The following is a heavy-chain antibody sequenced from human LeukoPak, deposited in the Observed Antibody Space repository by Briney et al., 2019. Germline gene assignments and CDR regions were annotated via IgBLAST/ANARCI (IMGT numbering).Heavy chain of an antibody. CDR1: GFTFSSYE. J-gene: IGHJ4*02. CDR2: ISSSGSTI. D-gene: IGHD2-15*01. CDR3: ARGKYCIGGSCDQKASFDY. Sequence: GGSLRLSCAVSGFTFSSYEMNWVRHAPGKGLECVSYISSSGSTIYYADSVKGRFTISRDNAKNSLYLQMNSLRAEDTAVYDYARGKYCIGGSCDQKASFDYWGQGTLVTVSS. V-gene: IGHV3-48*03.